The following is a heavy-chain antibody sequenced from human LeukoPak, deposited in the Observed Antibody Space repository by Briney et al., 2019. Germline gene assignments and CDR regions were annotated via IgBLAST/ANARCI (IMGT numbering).Heavy chain of an antibody. Sequence: SETLSLTCTVSGGSISNYFWTWIRQPPGKGLEWIGYISYSGSTNYNPSLKSRVTMSVDTSKNQFSLKLSSVTSADTAVYYCARTPPCSSTSCYILDYWGQGTLVTVSS. J-gene: IGHJ4*02. D-gene: IGHD2-2*02. CDR2: ISYSGST. V-gene: IGHV4-59*01. CDR1: GGSISNYF. CDR3: ARTPPCSSTSCYILDY.